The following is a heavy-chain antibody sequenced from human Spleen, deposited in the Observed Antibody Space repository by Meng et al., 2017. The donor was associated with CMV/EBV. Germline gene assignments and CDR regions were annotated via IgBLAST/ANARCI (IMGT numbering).Heavy chain of an antibody. D-gene: IGHD1-26*01. Sequence: ESGPGLVKPSVTWSLTCSVSGVSISGFYWSWIRQPAGKGLEWIGRIYISGDTNYNPSLKSRVTISKDTSKNQISLRLTSVTAADTAVYYCATGSGDFDHWGRGTLVTVSS. CDR3: ATGSGDFDH. J-gene: IGHJ4*02. V-gene: IGHV4-4*07. CDR1: GVSISGFY. CDR2: IYISGDT.